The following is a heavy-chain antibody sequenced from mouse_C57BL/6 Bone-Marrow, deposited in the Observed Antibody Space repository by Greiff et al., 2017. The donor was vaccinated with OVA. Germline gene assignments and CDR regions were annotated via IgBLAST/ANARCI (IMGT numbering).Heavy chain of an antibody. V-gene: IGHV1-61*01. CDR2: IYPSDSET. J-gene: IGHJ1*03. Sequence: QVQLQQPGAELVRPGSSVKLSCKASGYTFTSYWMDWVKQRPGQGLEWIGNIYPSDSETHYNQKLKDKATLTVDKSSSTAYMQLSSLTSEDSAVYYCARPLYYYGSSLWYFDVWGTGTTVTVSS. CDR3: ARPLYYYGSSLWYFDV. D-gene: IGHD1-1*01. CDR1: GYTFTSYW.